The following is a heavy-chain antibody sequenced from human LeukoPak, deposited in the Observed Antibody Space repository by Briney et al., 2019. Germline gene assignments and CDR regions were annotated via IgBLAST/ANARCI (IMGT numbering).Heavy chain of an antibody. Sequence: SETLSLTCTVSGGSFISGTYYWGWIRQPPGKGLEWIGNIYYTGNSYNNPSLESRVTISLDTPKKQVSPSLSSVTAADTAVYYCARRSTNAVAGTFDYFDYWGQGTLVTVSS. CDR2: IYYTGNS. CDR1: GGSFISGTYY. D-gene: IGHD6-19*01. CDR3: ARRSTNAVAGTFDYFDY. V-gene: IGHV4-39*01. J-gene: IGHJ4*02.